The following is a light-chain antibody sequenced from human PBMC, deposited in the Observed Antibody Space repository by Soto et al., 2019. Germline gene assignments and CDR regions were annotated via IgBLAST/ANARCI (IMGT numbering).Light chain of an antibody. CDR1: HSNVGVNA. V-gene: IGLV1-44*01. CDR2: TDD. J-gene: IGLJ3*02. CDR3: ATWDDSLTGGV. Sequence: QSVLTQPPSASGTPGQRVVISCSGSHSNVGVNAMSWYQHLPGTAPQLLLHTDDQRPSGIPDRFSGSHSGTSASLAISRLQSEDEGHYYCATWDDSLTGGVFGGGTKVTVL.